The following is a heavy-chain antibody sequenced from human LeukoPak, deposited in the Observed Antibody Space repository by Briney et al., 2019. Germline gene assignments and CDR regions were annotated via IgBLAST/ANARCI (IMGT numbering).Heavy chain of an antibody. J-gene: IGHJ5*02. V-gene: IGHV3-7*01. Sequence: QPGGSLRLSCAASGFTFSSYWMSWVRQAPGKGLEWVANIKQDGSEKYYVDSVKGRFTISRDNAKNSLYLQMNSLRAEDTAVYYCARDGSDSNYDWFDPWGQGTLVTVSS. CDR2: IKQDGSEK. CDR1: GFTFSSYW. CDR3: ARDGSDSNYDWFDP. D-gene: IGHD4-11*01.